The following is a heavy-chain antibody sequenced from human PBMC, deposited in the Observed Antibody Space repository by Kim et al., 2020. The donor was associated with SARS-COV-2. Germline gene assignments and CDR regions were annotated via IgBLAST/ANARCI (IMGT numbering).Heavy chain of an antibody. Sequence: GRFSISRDNSKNTLDLQMNSLRAEDTAVYYCATSRYYYDSNGFYPYYFDSWGQGTLVTVSS. V-gene: IGHV3-30*04. D-gene: IGHD3-22*01. J-gene: IGHJ4*02. CDR3: ATSRYYYDSNGFYPYYFDS.